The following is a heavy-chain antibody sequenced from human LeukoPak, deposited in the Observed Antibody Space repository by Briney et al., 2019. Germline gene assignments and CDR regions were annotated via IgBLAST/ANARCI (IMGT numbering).Heavy chain of an antibody. V-gene: IGHV3-30*18. D-gene: IGHD1-26*01. CDR3: AKDREDGSYYTLDY. J-gene: IGHJ4*02. Sequence: GRSLRLSCAASGFTFDDYAMHWVRQAPGKGLEWVAVISYDGSNKYYADSVKGRFTISRDNSKNTLYLQMNSLRAEDTAVYYCAKDREDGSYYTLDYWGQGTLVTVSS. CDR2: ISYDGSNK. CDR1: GFTFDDYA.